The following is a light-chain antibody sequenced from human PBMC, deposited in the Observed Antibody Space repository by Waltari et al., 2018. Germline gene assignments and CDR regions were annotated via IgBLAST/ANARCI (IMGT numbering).Light chain of an antibody. CDR3: QQSYSTPRT. V-gene: IGKV1-39*01. Sequence: DIQMTQSPSSLSASVGDRVTITCRASQSISSYLNWYQLKPGKAPKLLTYAASSLQSGVPSRFSGSRYGTDFTLTISSLQPEDFATYYCQQSYSTPRTFGQGTKVEIK. CDR1: QSISSY. J-gene: IGKJ1*01. CDR2: AAS.